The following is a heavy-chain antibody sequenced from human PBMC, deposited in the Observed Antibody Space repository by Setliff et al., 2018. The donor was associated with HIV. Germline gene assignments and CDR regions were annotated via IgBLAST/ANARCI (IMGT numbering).Heavy chain of an antibody. Sequence: SETLSLTCSVSGDSISSGSYYWSWIRLPAGKGLEWIGQIHTTGSTNYNPSLKSRVTISIDTSKNQFSLKLNSVTATDTAVYYCAKRTFGSGRLDPWGQGTLVTVSS. J-gene: IGHJ5*02. V-gene: IGHV4-61*09. D-gene: IGHD3-16*01. CDR2: IHTTGST. CDR3: AKRTFGSGRLDP. CDR1: GDSISSGSYY.